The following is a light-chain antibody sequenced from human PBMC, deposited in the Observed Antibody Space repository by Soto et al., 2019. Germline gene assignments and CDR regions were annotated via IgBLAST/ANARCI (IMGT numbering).Light chain of an antibody. CDR3: SSFTRSSTYV. CDR1: SSDVGAYNF. Sequence: QSALTQPASVSGSPGQSITISCTGTSSDVGAYNFVSWYQQYPGKAPKVMIYEVNNRPSGVSNRFSGSKSGNTASLTISGLQAEDEADYYCSSFTRSSTYVFGFGTQLTVL. V-gene: IGLV2-14*01. J-gene: IGLJ1*01. CDR2: EVN.